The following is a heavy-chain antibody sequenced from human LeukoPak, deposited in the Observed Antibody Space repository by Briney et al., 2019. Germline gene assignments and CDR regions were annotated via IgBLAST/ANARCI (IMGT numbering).Heavy chain of an antibody. CDR1: GFTVSNKY. CDR3: ARAPYHYDNSGFYFSY. J-gene: IGHJ4*02. Sequence: GGSLRLSCTASGFTVSNKYMSWVRQAPGKGLEWVAVISYDGNNKYSADSVKGRFTISRDNSKNALYVQMNSLRADDTAVYYCARAPYHYDNSGFYFSYWGQGTLVTVSS. D-gene: IGHD3-22*01. CDR2: ISYDGNNK. V-gene: IGHV3-30-3*01.